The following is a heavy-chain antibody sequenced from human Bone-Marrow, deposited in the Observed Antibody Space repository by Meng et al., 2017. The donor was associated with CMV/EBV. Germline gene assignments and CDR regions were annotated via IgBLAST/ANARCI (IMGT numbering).Heavy chain of an antibody. V-gene: IGHV3-21*01. J-gene: IGHJ6*02. Sequence: GGSLRLSCAASGFTFSSYSMNWVRQAPGKGLEWVSSISSSSSYIYYADSVKGRFTISRDNSKNTLYLQMNSLRAEDTAVYYCARAPSWGRKRSNYDGYYYGMDVWGQGTTVTVSS. CDR1: GFTFSSYS. CDR2: ISSSSSYI. D-gene: IGHD4-11*01. CDR3: ARAPSWGRKRSNYDGYYYGMDV.